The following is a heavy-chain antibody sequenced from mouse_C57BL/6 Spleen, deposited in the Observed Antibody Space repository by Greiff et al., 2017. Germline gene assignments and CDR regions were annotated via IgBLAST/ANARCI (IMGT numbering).Heavy chain of an antibody. J-gene: IGHJ3*01. CDR3: TTYGNYAFAY. D-gene: IGHD2-1*01. V-gene: IGHV1-15*01. Sequence: QVQLQQPGAELVRPGASVTLSCKASGYTFTDYEMHWVKQTPVHGLEWIGAIDPETGGTAYNQKFKGKAILTADKSSSTAYMELRSLTSEDSAVYYGTTYGNYAFAYGGQGTLVTGSA. CDR1: GYTFTDYE. CDR2: IDPETGGT.